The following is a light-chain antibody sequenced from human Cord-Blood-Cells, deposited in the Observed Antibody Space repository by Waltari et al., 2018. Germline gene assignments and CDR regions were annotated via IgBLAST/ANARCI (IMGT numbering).Light chain of an antibody. CDR1: QGISSY. CDR3: QQYYSYPPT. J-gene: IGKJ5*01. V-gene: IGKV1-8*01. Sequence: VTITCRASQGISSYLAWYQQKPGKAPKLLIYAASTLQSGVPSRFSGSGSGTDFTLTISCLQSEDFATYYCQQYYSYPPTFGQGTRLEIK. CDR2: AAS.